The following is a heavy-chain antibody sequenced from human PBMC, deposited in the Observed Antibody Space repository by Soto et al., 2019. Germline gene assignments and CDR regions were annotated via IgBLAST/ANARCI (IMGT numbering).Heavy chain of an antibody. Sequence: QAQVVQSGAEVRKPGSSVKLSCKASEGTFNSYAIAWVRQAPGQGLEWMGGIIPYYNTLNYAQKFQDRVTIAADDSTNTVYMELSSLRSDDTAVYFCASVASRWYPYFFDSWAQGTLVTVSS. V-gene: IGHV1-69*01. D-gene: IGHD6-13*01. CDR1: EGTFNSYA. J-gene: IGHJ4*02. CDR2: IIPYYNTL. CDR3: ASVASRWYPYFFDS.